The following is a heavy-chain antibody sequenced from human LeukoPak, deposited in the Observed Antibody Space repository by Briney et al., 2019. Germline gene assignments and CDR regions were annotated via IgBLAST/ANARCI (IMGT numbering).Heavy chain of an antibody. CDR2: INSDGSST. D-gene: IGHD6-25*01. V-gene: IGHV3-74*01. CDR3: ARRSAAKDAFDI. J-gene: IGHJ3*02. CDR1: GFTFSNYW. Sequence: GGSLRLSCAASGFTFSNYWMHWVRQAPGKGLVWVSRINSDGSSTSYADSVKGRFTISRDNAKNTLYLQMNSLRAEDTAVYYCARRSAAKDAFDIWGQGTMVTVSS.